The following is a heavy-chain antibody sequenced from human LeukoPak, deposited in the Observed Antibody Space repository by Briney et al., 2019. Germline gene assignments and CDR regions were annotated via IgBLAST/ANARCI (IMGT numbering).Heavy chain of an antibody. CDR3: ARVTYYYYYMDV. Sequence: SETLSLTCTVSGGSISSSSYYWGWIRQPPGKGLEWIGSIYYSGSTYYNPSLKSRVTISVDTSKNQFSLKLSSVTAADTAVYYCARVTYYYYYMDVWGKGTTVTVSS. CDR1: GGSISSSSYY. CDR2: IYYSGST. V-gene: IGHV4-39*07. J-gene: IGHJ6*03.